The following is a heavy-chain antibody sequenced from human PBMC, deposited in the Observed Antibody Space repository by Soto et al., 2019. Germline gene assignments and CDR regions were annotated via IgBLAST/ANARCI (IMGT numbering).Heavy chain of an antibody. CDR3: ARVPVAGTKRPPDY. V-gene: IGHV1-3*01. CDR1: GYTFTSCS. CDR2: INAGNGNT. Sequence: ASVNVSCKSSGYTFTSCSIHWVRQAPGQRLEWMGWINAGNGNTKYSQKFQGRVTITRDTSASTAYMELSSLRSEDTAVYYCARVPVAGTKRPPDYWGQGTLVTVSS. D-gene: IGHD6-19*01. J-gene: IGHJ4*02.